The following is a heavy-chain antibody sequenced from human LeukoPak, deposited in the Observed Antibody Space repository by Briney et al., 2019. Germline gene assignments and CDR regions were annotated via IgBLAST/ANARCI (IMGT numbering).Heavy chain of an antibody. CDR3: ARAKQQLGSGYYYYGMDV. D-gene: IGHD6-13*01. CDR1: GYPFTSYG. V-gene: IGHV1-18*04. Sequence: VKVSCKASGYPFTSYGISWVRQAPGRGLEWMGWISAYNGNTNYAQKLQGRVTMTTDTSTSTAYMELRSLRSDDTAVYYCARAKQQLGSGYYYYGMDVWGKGTTVTVSS. CDR2: ISAYNGNT. J-gene: IGHJ6*04.